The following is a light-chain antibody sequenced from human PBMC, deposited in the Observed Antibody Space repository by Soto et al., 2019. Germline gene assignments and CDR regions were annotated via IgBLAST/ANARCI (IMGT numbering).Light chain of an antibody. V-gene: IGLV2-23*02. J-gene: IGLJ2*01. Sequence: QSALTQPASVSGSPGQSITISCTGSSSDDGSYNLVSWYQQHPGKAPKLMIYEVSKRPSGVSNRFSGSKSGNTASLTISGLQAEDEADYYCCSYAGSSTYVVFGGGTKFTVL. CDR3: CSYAGSSTYVV. CDR2: EVS. CDR1: SSDDGSYNL.